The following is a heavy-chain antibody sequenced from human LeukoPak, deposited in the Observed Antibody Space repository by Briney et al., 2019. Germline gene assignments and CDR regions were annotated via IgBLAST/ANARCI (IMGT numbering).Heavy chain of an antibody. Sequence: HPGGSLRLSCAASGFTFSSYWMSWVRQAPGKGLEWVANIKQDGSEKYYVDSVKGRFTISRDNAKNSLYLQMNSLRAEDTAVYYRAREGYCSGGSCYDYWGQGTLVTVSS. CDR3: AREGYCSGGSCYDY. CDR1: GFTFSSYW. J-gene: IGHJ4*02. CDR2: IKQDGSEK. V-gene: IGHV3-7*01. D-gene: IGHD2-15*01.